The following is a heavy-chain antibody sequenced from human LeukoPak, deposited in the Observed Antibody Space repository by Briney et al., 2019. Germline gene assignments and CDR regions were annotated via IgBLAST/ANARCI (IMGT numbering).Heavy chain of an antibody. D-gene: IGHD1-14*01. CDR3: ARLNKPGWFDP. V-gene: IGHV4-39*01. Sequence: SETLSLTCTVSGGSISSSNYYWPWIRQPPGKGLEWIANIFYTGSTYYNPSLKSRVTISVDTSKNQFSLRLSSVAATDTAVYYCARLNKPGWFDPSGQRTLVTVSS. J-gene: IGHJ5*02. CDR1: GGSISSSNYY. CDR2: IFYTGST.